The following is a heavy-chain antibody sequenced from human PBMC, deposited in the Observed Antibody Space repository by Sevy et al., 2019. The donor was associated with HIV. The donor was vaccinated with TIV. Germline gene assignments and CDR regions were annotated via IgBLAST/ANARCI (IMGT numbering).Heavy chain of an antibody. D-gene: IGHD1-1*01. CDR2: FKRKAGGGTL. J-gene: IGHJ4*02. Sequence: GGSLRLSCTASGFTFTDYAMNWVRQSPGKGLGWVAFFKRKAGGGTLDQAAYVKDRFTISRDDSKNIAYLQMNDLMTEDTGVYYCTRWKEAQSVFDYRGQGALVTGSS. CDR1: GFTFTDYA. CDR3: TRWKEAQSVFDY. V-gene: IGHV3-49*04.